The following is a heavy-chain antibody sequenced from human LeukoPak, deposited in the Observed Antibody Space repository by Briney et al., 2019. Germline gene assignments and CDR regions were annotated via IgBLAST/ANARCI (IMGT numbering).Heavy chain of an antibody. J-gene: IGHJ5*02. CDR2: ISGSGGST. D-gene: IGHD3-3*01. CDR1: GFTFSSYA. V-gene: IGHV3-23*01. CDR3: AKLTGKDVLRLRFDP. Sequence: GGSLRLSCAASGFTFSSYAMSWVRQAPGKGPEWVSAISGSGGSTYYADSVKGRFTISRDNSKNTLYLQMNSLRAEDTAVYYCAKLTGKDVLRLRFDPWGQGTLVTVSS.